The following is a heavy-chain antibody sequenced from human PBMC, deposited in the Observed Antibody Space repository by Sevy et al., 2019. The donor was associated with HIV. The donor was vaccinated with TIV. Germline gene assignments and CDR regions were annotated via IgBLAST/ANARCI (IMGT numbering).Heavy chain of an antibody. J-gene: IGHJ3*02. Sequence: ASVKVSCKASGYTFIDYYLIWVRQAPGQGLEWMGRFNPNSCDTNYAQKFQGRVTMTRDASINSAYMELSRLTSDDTAVYYCAREWGFAMANAFDIWGQGTMVTVSS. V-gene: IGHV1-2*06. D-gene: IGHD2-2*01. CDR1: GYTFIDYY. CDR2: FNPNSCDT. CDR3: AREWGFAMANAFDI.